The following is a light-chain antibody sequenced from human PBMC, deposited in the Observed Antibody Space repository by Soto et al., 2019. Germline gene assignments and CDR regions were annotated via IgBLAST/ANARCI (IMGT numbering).Light chain of an antibody. CDR3: QHYLNYPIP. V-gene: IGKV1-8*01. Sequence: AIRMTQSPSSLSASTGDTVTITCRASQDIGSVLAWYQQKPGTAPKVLISGASNLHGGVPSRFSGSGSRTDFTLTITHLQSEDFATYYCQHYLNYPIPFGQGTRLEIK. CDR1: QDIGSV. CDR2: GAS. J-gene: IGKJ5*01.